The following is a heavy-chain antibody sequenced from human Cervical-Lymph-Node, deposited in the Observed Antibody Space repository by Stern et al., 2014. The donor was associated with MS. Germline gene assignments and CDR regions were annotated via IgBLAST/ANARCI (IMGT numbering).Heavy chain of an antibody. Sequence: VQLVESGGGVVQPGRSLRLSCAASGFTFSTYGMHWVRQAPGKGLEWVAVIWYDGTNKFYADSVRGRFTISRDNSENTLYLEMNSLRAEDTAVYYCARQFSGSYYAFEYWGQGIPVTVSS. J-gene: IGHJ4*02. V-gene: IGHV3-33*01. D-gene: IGHD1-26*01. CDR2: IWYDGTNK. CDR3: ARQFSGSYYAFEY. CDR1: GFTFSTYG.